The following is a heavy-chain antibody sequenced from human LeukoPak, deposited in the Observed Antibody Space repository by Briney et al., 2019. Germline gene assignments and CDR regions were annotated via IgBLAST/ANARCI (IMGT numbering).Heavy chain of an antibody. CDR3: AKDHPAAHYYYYYYYMDV. J-gene: IGHJ6*03. V-gene: IGHV3-30*02. CDR2: IRYDGSNK. CDR1: GFTFSSYG. Sequence: PGGSLRLXCAASGFTFSSYGMHWVRQAPGKGLEWVAFIRYDGSNKYYADSVKGRFTISRDNSKNTLYLQMNSLRAEDTAVYYCAKDHPAAHYYYYYYYMDVWGKGTTVTVSS. D-gene: IGHD2-2*01.